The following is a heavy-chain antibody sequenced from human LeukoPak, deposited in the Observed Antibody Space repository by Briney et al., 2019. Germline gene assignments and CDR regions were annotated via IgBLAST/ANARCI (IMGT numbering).Heavy chain of an antibody. D-gene: IGHD3-3*01. CDR2: INPNSGGT. J-gene: IGHJ4*02. CDR3: ASSYDSRYYFDY. V-gene: IGHV1-2*02. CDR1: GYTFTGYY. Sequence: ASVTVSCKASGYTFTGYYMHWVRQAPGQGLEWMGWINPNSGGTNYAQKFQGRVTMTRDTSISTAYMELSRLRSDDTAVYYCASSYDSRYYFDYWGQGTLVTVSS.